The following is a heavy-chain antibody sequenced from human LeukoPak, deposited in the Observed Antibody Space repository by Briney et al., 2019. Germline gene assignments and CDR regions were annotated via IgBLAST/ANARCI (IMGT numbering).Heavy chain of an antibody. CDR1: GGTFSSYA. CDR2: INAGNGNT. J-gene: IGHJ4*02. CDR3: ARVEDSSGYYGVSHFDY. V-gene: IGHV1-3*01. D-gene: IGHD3-22*01. Sequence: ASVKVSCKASGGTFSSYAISWVRQAPGQRLEWMGWINAGNGNTKYSQKFQGRVTITRDTSASTAYMELSSLRSEDTAVYYCARVEDSSGYYGVSHFDYWGQGTLVTVSS.